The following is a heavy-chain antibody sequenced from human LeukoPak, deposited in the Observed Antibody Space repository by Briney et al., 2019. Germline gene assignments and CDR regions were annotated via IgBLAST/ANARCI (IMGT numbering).Heavy chain of an antibody. V-gene: IGHV3-48*04. J-gene: IGHJ4*02. Sequence: GGSLRLSCAASGFIFSSYAMSWVRQAPGKGLEWVSYINHNGETIFYPDFLKGRFTISRDNAKNSLYLQMNSLRAEDTALYYCAKSLGLLWFGVLALFDYWGQGTLVTVSS. CDR1: GFIFSSYA. CDR2: INHNGETI. D-gene: IGHD3-10*01. CDR3: AKSLGLLWFGVLALFDY.